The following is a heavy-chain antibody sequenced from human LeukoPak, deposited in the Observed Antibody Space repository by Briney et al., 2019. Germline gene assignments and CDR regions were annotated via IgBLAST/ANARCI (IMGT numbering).Heavy chain of an antibody. J-gene: IGHJ5*02. V-gene: IGHV4-39*01. CDR2: ISYSGPT. D-gene: IGHD2-15*01. CDR3: ASDTIVVVVAATGWFDA. CDR1: GVSISSSGYS. Sequence: PPETPSLTRTVSGVSISSSGYSWGGIRHPPGKGLEWIGGISYSGPTNYNPSLKKRVNISVDPSTNPFSLKLSSVTPTDTAVYYCASDTIVVVVAATGWFDAWGQGTLVTVSS.